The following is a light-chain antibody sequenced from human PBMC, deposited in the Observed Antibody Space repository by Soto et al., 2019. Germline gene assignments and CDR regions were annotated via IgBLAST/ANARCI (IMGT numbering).Light chain of an antibody. CDR2: DVS. CDR3: SSYTSSSTHV. J-gene: IGLJ1*01. CDR1: SSDVGAYGF. Sequence: QSALTQPASVSASPGQSITISCTGTSSDVGAYGFVSWYQQHPGEVPKLMIFDVSSRPSGVSDRFSGSKSGNTASLTISGLQAEDEGDYYCSSYTSSSTHVFGSGTKLTVL. V-gene: IGLV2-14*03.